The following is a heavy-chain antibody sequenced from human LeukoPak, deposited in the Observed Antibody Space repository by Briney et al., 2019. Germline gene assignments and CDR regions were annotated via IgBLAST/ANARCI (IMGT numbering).Heavy chain of an antibody. J-gene: IGHJ4*02. CDR3: VKDLYSSGWYIFEY. Sequence: PGRSLRLSCAASGFAFSSYGMHWVRQAPGKGLEWVAVIWYDGSNKYYADSVKGRFTISRDNSKNTLYLQMNSLRAEDTAVYCLVKDLYSSGWYIFEYWGQGTLVTVSS. CDR2: IWYDGSNK. V-gene: IGHV3-33*06. CDR1: GFAFSSYG. D-gene: IGHD6-19*01.